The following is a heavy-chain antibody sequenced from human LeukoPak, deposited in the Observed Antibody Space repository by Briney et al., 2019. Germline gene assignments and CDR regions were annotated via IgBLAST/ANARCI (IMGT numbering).Heavy chain of an antibody. J-gene: IGHJ5*02. CDR2: IKPGGIT. CDR3: ARDVGDDSSGSQGGWFDP. V-gene: IGHV4-34*01. CDR1: GGSLSDYY. D-gene: IGHD3-22*01. Sequence: SETLSLTCAVYGGSLSDYYWSWIRQPPGEGLEWIGEIKPGGITNYNPSVKSRVTISADTSKNQFSLKLSSVTAADTAVYYCARDVGDDSSGSQGGWFDPWGQGTLVTVSS.